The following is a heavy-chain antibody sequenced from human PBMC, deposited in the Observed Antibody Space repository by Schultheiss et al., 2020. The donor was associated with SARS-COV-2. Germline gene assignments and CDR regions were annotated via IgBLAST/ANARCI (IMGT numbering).Heavy chain of an antibody. J-gene: IGHJ6*03. CDR3: AKAGNYDFWSGSPLYYYYYMDV. CDR1: GGSISSSSYY. V-gene: IGHV4-39*07. Sequence: SETLSLTCTVSGGSISSSSYYWGWIRQPPGKGLEWIGEINHSGNTNYNPSLRSRVTMSTDTSENQFSLQLNSVTAADTAVYYCAKAGNYDFWSGSPLYYYYYMDVWGKGTTVTVSS. CDR2: INHSGNT. D-gene: IGHD3-3*01.